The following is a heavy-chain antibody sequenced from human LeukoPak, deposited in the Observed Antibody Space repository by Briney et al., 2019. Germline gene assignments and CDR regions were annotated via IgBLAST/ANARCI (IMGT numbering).Heavy chain of an antibody. V-gene: IGHV3-7*01. CDR3: ARDQYYDFWSGSPPDY. Sequence: GGSLRLSCAASGFTFSSYAMSWVRQAPGKGLEWVANIKQDGSEKYYVDSVKGRFTISRDNAKNSLYLQMNSLRAEDTAVYYCARDQYYDFWSGSPPDYWGQGTLVTVSS. D-gene: IGHD3-3*01. CDR2: IKQDGSEK. J-gene: IGHJ4*02. CDR1: GFTFSSYA.